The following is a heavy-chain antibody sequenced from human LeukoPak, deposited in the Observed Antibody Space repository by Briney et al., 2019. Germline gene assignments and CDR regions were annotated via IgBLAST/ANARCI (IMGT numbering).Heavy chain of an antibody. CDR3: ANYGSGSYPFDY. CDR2: ISSDSTI. CDR1: GFTFSTYK. V-gene: IGHV3-48*01. D-gene: IGHD3-10*01. J-gene: IGHJ4*02. Sequence: GGSLRLPCAASGFTFSTYKMNWVRQAPGKGLEWVSYISSDSTIFYADSVKGRFTISRDNSKNTLYLQMNSLRAEDTAVYYCANYGSGSYPFDYWGQGTLVTVSS.